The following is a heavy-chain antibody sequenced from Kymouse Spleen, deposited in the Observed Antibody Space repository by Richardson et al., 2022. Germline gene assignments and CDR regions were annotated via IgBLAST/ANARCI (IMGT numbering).Heavy chain of an antibody. J-gene: IGHJ5*02. V-gene: IGHV3-73*02. Sequence: EVQLVESGGGLVQPGGSLKLSCAASGFTFSGSAMHWVRQASGKGLEWVGRIRSKANSYATAYAASVKGRFTISRDDSKNTAYLQMNSLKTEDTAVYYCTRPSSSWKGWFDPWGQGTLVTVSS. D-gene: IGHD6-13*01. CDR3: TRPSSSWKGWFDP. CDR2: IRSKANSYAT. CDR1: GFTFSGSA.